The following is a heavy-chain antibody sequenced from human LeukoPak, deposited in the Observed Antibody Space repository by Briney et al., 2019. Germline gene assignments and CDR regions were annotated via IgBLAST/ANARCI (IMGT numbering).Heavy chain of an antibody. V-gene: IGHV3-33*01. CDR2: IWYDGSNK. Sequence: GGSLRLSCAASGFTFSSYGMHWVRQAPGKGLEWVAVIWYDGSNKYYADSVKGRFTISRGNSKNTLYLQMNSLRAEDTAVYYCARENYDSSGYPNYGMDVWGQGTTVTVSS. CDR3: ARENYDSSGYPNYGMDV. D-gene: IGHD3-22*01. CDR1: GFTFSSYG. J-gene: IGHJ6*02.